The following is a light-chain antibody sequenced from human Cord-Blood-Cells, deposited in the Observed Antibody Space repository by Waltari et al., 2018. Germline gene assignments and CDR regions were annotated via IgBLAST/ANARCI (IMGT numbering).Light chain of an antibody. CDR2: EGS. CDR1: SSDVGSYNL. V-gene: IGLV2-23*01. Sequence: QSALTQPASVSGSPGQSITISCTGTSSDVGSYNLVSWYQQHPGKAPKLMIYEGSKRPSGVSNRFSVSKSGNTASLTISGLQAEDEADYYCCSSAGSSIVVFGGGTKLTVL. J-gene: IGLJ2*01. CDR3: CSSAGSSIVV.